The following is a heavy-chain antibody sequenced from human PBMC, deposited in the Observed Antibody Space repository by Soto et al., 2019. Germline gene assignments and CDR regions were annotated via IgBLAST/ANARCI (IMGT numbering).Heavy chain of an antibody. CDR3: ARETRN. CDR2: ISYDGSNK. Sequence: PGGSLRLSCAASGFTFSSYAMHWVRQAPGKGLEWVAVISYDGSNKYYADSVKGRFTISRDNSKNTLYLQMNSLRAEDTAVYYCARETRNWGQGTLVTVSS. V-gene: IGHV3-30-3*01. CDR1: GFTFSSYA. J-gene: IGHJ4*02.